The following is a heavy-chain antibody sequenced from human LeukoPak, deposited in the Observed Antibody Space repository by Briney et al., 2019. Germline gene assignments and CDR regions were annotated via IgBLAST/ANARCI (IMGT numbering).Heavy chain of an antibody. CDR1: GFTYDDYA. Sequence: GGSLRLSCAASGFTYDDYAMHWVQQAPGKGLEWVSGISWNSGSIGYADSVKGRFTISRDNAKNSLYLQMNSLRAEDTALYYCAKDMAGMGQQLVYYFDYWGQGTLVTVSS. J-gene: IGHJ4*02. CDR3: AKDMAGMGQQLVYYFDY. D-gene: IGHD6-13*01. CDR2: ISWNSGSI. V-gene: IGHV3-9*01.